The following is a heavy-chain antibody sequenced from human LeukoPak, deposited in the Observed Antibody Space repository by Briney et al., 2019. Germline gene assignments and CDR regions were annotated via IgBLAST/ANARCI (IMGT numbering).Heavy chain of an antibody. CDR1: GFTFSSYS. D-gene: IGHD3-22*01. Sequence: GGSLRLSCAASGFTFSSYSMNWVRQAPGKGLEWVSAISGGGGTTYYAASVKGRFTISRDNSKNTLYLQMNSLRAEDTAVYYCARDFKSGDYYDSSGYPPDYWGQGTLVTVSS. V-gene: IGHV3-23*01. CDR2: ISGGGGTT. CDR3: ARDFKSGDYYDSSGYPPDY. J-gene: IGHJ4*02.